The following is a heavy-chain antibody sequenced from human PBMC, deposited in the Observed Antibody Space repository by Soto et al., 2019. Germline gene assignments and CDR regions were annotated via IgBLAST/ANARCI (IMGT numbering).Heavy chain of an antibody. CDR3: ARGSRTGTNGRRWFDP. D-gene: IGHD1-7*01. V-gene: IGHV4-34*01. J-gene: IGHJ5*02. Sequence: LSETLSLTCAVYGGSFSGYYWSWIRQPPGKGLEWIGEINHSGSTNYNPSLKSRVTISVDTSKNQFSLKLSSVTAADTAVYYCARGSRTGTNGRRWFDPWGQETLLTFSS. CDR2: INHSGST. CDR1: GGSFSGYY.